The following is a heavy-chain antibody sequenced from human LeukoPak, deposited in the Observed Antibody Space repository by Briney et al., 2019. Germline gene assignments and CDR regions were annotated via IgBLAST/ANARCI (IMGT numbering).Heavy chain of an antibody. CDR1: GLTFSHHW. D-gene: IGHD1-1*01. J-gene: IGHJ4*02. V-gene: IGHV3-74*01. Sequence: GGSLRLSCVVSGLTFSHHWIHWVRQVPGKGLVWVSHINNEGTDTRYADSVRGRFTISRDNAKNTVYLQMNSLSPEDAALYYCATKAGNFQERVSLDYGGQGTLVTVSS. CDR2: INNEGTDT. CDR3: ATKAGNFQERVSLDY.